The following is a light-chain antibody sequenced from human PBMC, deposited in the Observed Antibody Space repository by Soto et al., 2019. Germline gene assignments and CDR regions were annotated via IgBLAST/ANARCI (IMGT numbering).Light chain of an antibody. CDR1: SSDVGSYNL. J-gene: IGLJ2*01. CDR2: EGS. V-gene: IGLV2-23*01. CDR3: CSYAGSSTVV. Sequence: QSALTQPASVSGSPGQSITISCTGTSSDVGSYNLVSWYQQHPGKAPKLMIYEGSKRPSGVSNRFSGSKSGNTASLTISXXXXXXXADYYCCSYAGSSTVVFGGGTKVTVL.